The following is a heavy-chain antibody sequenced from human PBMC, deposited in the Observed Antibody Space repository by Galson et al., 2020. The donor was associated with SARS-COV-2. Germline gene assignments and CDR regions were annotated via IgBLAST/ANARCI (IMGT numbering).Heavy chain of an antibody. CDR1: GFTVSSSY. CDR3: LREGSTVNPDY. CDR2: IYPSDNT. J-gene: IGHJ4*02. D-gene: IGHD2-8*02. Sequence: GESLKISCAASGFTVSSSYMSWVRQAPGKGLEWVSLIYPSDNTFYADSVKGRFTISRDNSRNISFLQMNSLKAEDTAVYYCLREGSTVNPDYWGQGTLVTVSS. V-gene: IGHV3-53*01.